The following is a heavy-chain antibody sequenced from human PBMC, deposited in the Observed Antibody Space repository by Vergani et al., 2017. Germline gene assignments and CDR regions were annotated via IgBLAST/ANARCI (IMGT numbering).Heavy chain of an antibody. CDR1: GFTFSDYY. J-gene: IGHJ3*02. Sequence: QVQLVESGGGLVKPGGSLRLSCAASGFTFSDYYMSWIRQAPGKGLEWVSYISSSSSYTNYADSVKGRFTISRDNSKNTLYLQMNSLRAEDTAVYYCAKDTPLVFGAFDIWGQGTMVTVSS. D-gene: IGHD2-15*01. CDR2: ISSSSSYT. CDR3: AKDTPLVFGAFDI. V-gene: IGHV3-11*05.